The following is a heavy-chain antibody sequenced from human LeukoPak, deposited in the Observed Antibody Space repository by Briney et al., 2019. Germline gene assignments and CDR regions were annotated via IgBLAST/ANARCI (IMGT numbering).Heavy chain of an antibody. CDR3: ARGDSIDY. CDR2: IYYGGST. CDR1: GGSVSSGSYY. V-gene: IGHV4-61*01. Sequence: PSETLSLTCTVSGGSVSSGSYYWSWIRQPPGKGLEWIGYIYYGGSTNYNPSLKSRVTISVDTSKNQFSLKLSSVTAADTAVYYCARGDSIDYWGQGTLVTVSS. J-gene: IGHJ4*02. D-gene: IGHD3-22*01.